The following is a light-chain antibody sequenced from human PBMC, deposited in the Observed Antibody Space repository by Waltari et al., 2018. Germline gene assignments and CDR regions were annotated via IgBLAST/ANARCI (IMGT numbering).Light chain of an antibody. CDR1: SSNLGRNW. J-gene: IGLJ1*01. CDR3: AAWDDSLSGPYV. V-gene: IGLV1-47*01. CDR2: RDN. Sequence: QSVLTQPPSVSATPGQRVPISWSGSSSNLGRNWVSWYQQIPGTAPKVLLYRDNQRPSGVPARFSGSRSGTSASLAISGLRSEDEADYYCAAWDDSLSGPYVFGTGTKVTVL.